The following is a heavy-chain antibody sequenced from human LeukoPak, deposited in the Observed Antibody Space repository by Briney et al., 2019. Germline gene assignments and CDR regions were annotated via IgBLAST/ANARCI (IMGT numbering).Heavy chain of an antibody. CDR1: GFSFSSYG. V-gene: IGHV3-23*01. CDR3: ARDDPLAVAGNWFDP. CDR2: ISASGYSI. Sequence: PGGSLRLSCAASGFSFSSYGMSWVRQAAGKGLEWVSAISASGYSIYYADSVKGRWNISRDNAKNTLFLQMNSLRAEDTAVYYCARDDPLAVAGNWFDPWGQGTLVTVSS. D-gene: IGHD6-19*01. J-gene: IGHJ5*02.